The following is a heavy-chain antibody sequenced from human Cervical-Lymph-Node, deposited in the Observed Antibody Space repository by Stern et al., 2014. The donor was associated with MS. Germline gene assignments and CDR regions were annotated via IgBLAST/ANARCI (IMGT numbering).Heavy chain of an antibody. J-gene: IGHJ6*02. V-gene: IGHV1-24*01. CDR1: GYTLTELS. Sequence: VQLVESGAEVKKPGASVKVSCKVSGYTLTELSMHWGRQAPGKGIEWMGGFDPEDGETIYAQKFQGRVTMTEDTSTDTAYMELSSLRSEDTAVYYCATDRDDFRSGYSAPTKGYGLDVWGQGTTVTVTS. CDR2: FDPEDGET. CDR3: ATDRDDFRSGYSAPTKGYGLDV. D-gene: IGHD3-3*01.